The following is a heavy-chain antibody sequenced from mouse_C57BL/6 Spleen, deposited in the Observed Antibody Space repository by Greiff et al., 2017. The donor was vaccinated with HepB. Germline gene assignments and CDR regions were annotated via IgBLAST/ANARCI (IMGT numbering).Heavy chain of an antibody. CDR2: IYPGSGST. D-gene: IGHD1-1*01. CDR1: GYTFTSYW. V-gene: IGHV1-55*01. CDR3: AREDYGSSPWYFDV. J-gene: IGHJ1*03. Sequence: VQLKQPGAELVKPGASVKMSCKASGYTFTSYWITWVKQRPGQGLEWIGDIYPGSGSTNYNEKFKSKATLTVDTSSSTAYMQLSSLTSEDSAVYYCAREDYGSSPWYFDVWGTGTTVTVSS.